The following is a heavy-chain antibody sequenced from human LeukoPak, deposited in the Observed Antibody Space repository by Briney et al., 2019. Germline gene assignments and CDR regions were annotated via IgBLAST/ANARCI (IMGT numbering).Heavy chain of an antibody. V-gene: IGHV1-18*01. CDR2: ISAYNGNT. Sequence: ASVKVSCKASGYTFTSYGISWVRQAPGQGLEWMGWISAYNGNTNYAQKLQGRVTMTTDTSTSTAYMELRSLRSDDTAVYYCARDRGDYVWGSYTPVFNYFDYWGQGTLVTVSS. J-gene: IGHJ4*02. D-gene: IGHD3-16*01. CDR3: ARDRGDYVWGSYTPVFNYFDY. CDR1: GYTFTSYG.